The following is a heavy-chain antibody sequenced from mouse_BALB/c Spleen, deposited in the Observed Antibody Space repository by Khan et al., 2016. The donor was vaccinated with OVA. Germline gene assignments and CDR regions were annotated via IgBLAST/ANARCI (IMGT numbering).Heavy chain of an antibody. D-gene: IGHD1-1*01. V-gene: IGHV3-2*02. CDR2: ISYSGST. J-gene: IGHJ4*01. Sequence: EVKLLESGPGLVKPSQSLSLTCTVTGYSITSGYAWNWIRQFPGNKLEWMGYISYSGSTSYNPSLRSRISITRDTSKNHFFLQLNSVTTEDTATYYCARKNYYGYAMDYWGQGTSVTVSS. CDR1: GYSITSGYA. CDR3: ARKNYYGYAMDY.